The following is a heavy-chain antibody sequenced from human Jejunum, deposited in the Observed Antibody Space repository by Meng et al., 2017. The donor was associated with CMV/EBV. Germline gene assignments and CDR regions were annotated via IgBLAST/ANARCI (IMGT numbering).Heavy chain of an antibody. Sequence: VSGKDVGWVSQDRGRRLEWVSVIYSDGSTYYADSMKGRFTISRDNSKNTLSLQMNRLSAEDTAVYFCAREGAGAFGRGGYPHFDHWAQGTLVTVSS. CDR1: VSGKD. CDR3: AREGAGAFGRGGYPHFDH. CDR2: IYSDGST. J-gene: IGHJ4*02. D-gene: IGHD3-22*01. V-gene: IGHV3-53*05.